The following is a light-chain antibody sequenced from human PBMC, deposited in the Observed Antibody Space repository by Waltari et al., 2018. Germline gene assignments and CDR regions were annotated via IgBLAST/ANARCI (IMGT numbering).Light chain of an antibody. V-gene: IGLV2-14*01. CDR1: SSDVGCDNF. CDR2: DVS. CDR3: SSYTSSSTDVV. Sequence: QSALTQPASVSGSHGQSTTISCSVTSSDVGCDNFVSCYQQHPGKSPKLMIYDVSKRPSGVSNRFSGSKSGNTASLTISGLQAEDEADYYCSSYTSSSTDVVFGGGTKLTVL. J-gene: IGLJ2*01.